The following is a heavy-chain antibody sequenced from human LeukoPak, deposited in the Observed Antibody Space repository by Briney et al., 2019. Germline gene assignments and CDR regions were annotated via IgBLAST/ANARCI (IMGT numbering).Heavy chain of an antibody. Sequence: PGRSLRLSCAASGFTFSSYGMHWVRQAPGKGREGVAVISYDGSNKYYADSVKGRFTISRDNSKNTLYLQMNSLRAEDTAVYYCAKGGYSSSWEFDYWGQGTLVTVSS. V-gene: IGHV3-30*18. D-gene: IGHD6-13*01. CDR2: ISYDGSNK. CDR3: AKGGYSSSWEFDY. J-gene: IGHJ4*02. CDR1: GFTFSSYG.